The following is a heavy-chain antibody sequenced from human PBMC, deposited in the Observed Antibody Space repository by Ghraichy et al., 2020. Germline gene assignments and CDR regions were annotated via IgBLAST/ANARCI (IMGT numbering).Heavy chain of an antibody. J-gene: IGHJ6*02. CDR3: ASRGTV. CDR1: GITFSSYG. D-gene: IGHD3-10*01. Sequence: GRSLRLSCAASGITFSSYGMSWVRQAPGKGPEWVSGISHRGDITYYADSVKGRFTISRDNSKNTLYLQMNSLRAEDTAVYFCASRGTVWGQGTTVTVSS. V-gene: IGHV3-23*01. CDR2: ISHRGDIT.